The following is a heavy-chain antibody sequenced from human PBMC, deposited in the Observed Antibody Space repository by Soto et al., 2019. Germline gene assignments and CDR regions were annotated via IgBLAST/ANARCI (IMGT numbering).Heavy chain of an antibody. Sequence: EVQLVESGGGLVKPGGSLRLSCAASGFTFSSYSMNWVRQAPGKGLEWVSSISSSSSYIYYADSVKGRFTISRDNAKNSLYLQMNSLRAEDTAVYYCARDYSGSFEHYFDYWGQGTLVTVSS. CDR2: ISSSSSYI. CDR3: ARDYSGSFEHYFDY. CDR1: GFTFSSYS. J-gene: IGHJ4*02. D-gene: IGHD1-26*01. V-gene: IGHV3-21*01.